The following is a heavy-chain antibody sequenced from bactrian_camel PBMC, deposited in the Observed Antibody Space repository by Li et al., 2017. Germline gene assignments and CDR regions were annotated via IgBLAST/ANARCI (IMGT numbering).Heavy chain of an antibody. J-gene: IGHJ4*01. CDR1: GFTFSSYE. CDR2: INSIGGTT. D-gene: IGHD5*01. CDR3: ATPFPMTMGWHQLHYKY. Sequence: DVQLVESGGGLVQPGGSLRLSCAASGFTFSSYEMNWVRQAPGKGLEWVSAINSIGGTTYYADGVKGRFTISRDNAKNTVTLQMNSLESGDTALYYCATPFPMTMGWHQLHYKYWGQGTQVTVS. V-gene: IGHV3S40*01.